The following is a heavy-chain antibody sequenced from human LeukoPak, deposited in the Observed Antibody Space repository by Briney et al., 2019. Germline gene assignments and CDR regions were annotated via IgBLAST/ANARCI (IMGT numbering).Heavy chain of an antibody. J-gene: IGHJ4*02. D-gene: IGHD3-22*01. Sequence: ASVTVSCKASGYTFTGYYMHWVRQAPGQGLEWMGWINPNSGGTNYAQKFQGRVTMTRDTSISTAYMELSRLRSDDTAVYYCARGPVYDSSGYYYNYWGQGTLVTVSS. CDR3: ARGPVYDSSGYYYNY. CDR1: GYTFTGYY. CDR2: INPNSGGT. V-gene: IGHV1-2*02.